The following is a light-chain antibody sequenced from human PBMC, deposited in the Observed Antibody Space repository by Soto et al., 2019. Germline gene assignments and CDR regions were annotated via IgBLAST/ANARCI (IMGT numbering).Light chain of an antibody. Sequence: DIQMTQSPSSLSASVGDRVTITCRARQSISSYLNWYQQRPGKAPKLLIYAASSLQSGVPSRFSGSGSGTYFTLTISSLQPEDFATYYCQQSYSTLLYTFGQGTKLEIK. CDR3: QQSYSTLLYT. V-gene: IGKV1-39*01. CDR1: QSISSY. J-gene: IGKJ2*01. CDR2: AAS.